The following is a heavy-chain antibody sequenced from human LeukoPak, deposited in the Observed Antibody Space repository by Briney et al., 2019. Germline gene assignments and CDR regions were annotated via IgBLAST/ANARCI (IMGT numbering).Heavy chain of an antibody. V-gene: IGHV3-66*02. Sequence: GGSLKLSCAASGFTVSSNYMSWVRQAPGKGLEWVSVIYSGGSTYYADSVKGRFTISRDNSNNTLYLQMNSLRAEDTAVYYCARDPRIFGVGYFAYWGQGTLVTVSS. J-gene: IGHJ4*02. CDR2: IYSGGST. CDR3: ARDPRIFGVGYFAY. D-gene: IGHD3-3*01. CDR1: GFTVSSNY.